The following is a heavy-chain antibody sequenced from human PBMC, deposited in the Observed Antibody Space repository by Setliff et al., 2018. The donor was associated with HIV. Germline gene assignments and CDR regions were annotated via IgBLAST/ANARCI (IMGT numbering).Heavy chain of an antibody. Sequence: ASVKVSCKASGYTFTSYGLSWVRQAPGQGLEWMGWISDYNSNTEYAQKLQGRVTLTRDTSASTAYMELSSLRSEDTAVYYCARKGSGSSFDFEYWGQGTLVTVSS. D-gene: IGHD3-10*01. CDR1: GYTFTSYG. CDR3: ARKGSGSSFDFEY. CDR2: ISDYNSNT. J-gene: IGHJ4*02. V-gene: IGHV1-18*01.